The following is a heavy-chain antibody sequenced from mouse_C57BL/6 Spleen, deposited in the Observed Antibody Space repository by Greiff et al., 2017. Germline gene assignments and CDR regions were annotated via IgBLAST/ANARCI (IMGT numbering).Heavy chain of an antibody. J-gene: IGHJ3*01. D-gene: IGHD2-4*01. CDR2: ISYSGST. CDR3: ARGYYDYGGFAY. CDR1: GYSITSGYD. Sequence: EVKLQESGPGMVKPSQSLSLTCTVTGYSITSGYDWHWIRHFPGNKLEWMGYISYSGSTNYNPSLKSRISITHDTSKNHFFLELNSVTTEDTATYYCARGYYDYGGFAYWGQGTLVTVSA. V-gene: IGHV3-1*01.